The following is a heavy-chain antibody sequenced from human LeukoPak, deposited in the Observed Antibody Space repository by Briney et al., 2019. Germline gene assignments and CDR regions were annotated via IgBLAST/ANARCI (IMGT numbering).Heavy chain of an antibody. Sequence: GGSLRLSCAASGFTFSSYSMNWVRQAPGKGLEWVSSISSSSSYIYYADSVKGRFTISRDNAKNSLYLQMNSLRAEDTAVYYCSILGRPTLRYFDWFDYWGQGTLVTASS. CDR2: ISSSSSYI. D-gene: IGHD3-9*01. CDR1: GFTFSSYS. J-gene: IGHJ4*02. CDR3: SILGRPTLRYFDWFDY. V-gene: IGHV3-21*01.